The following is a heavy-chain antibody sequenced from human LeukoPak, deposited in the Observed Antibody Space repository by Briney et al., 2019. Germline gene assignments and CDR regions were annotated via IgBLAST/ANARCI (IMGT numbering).Heavy chain of an antibody. Sequence: GSLRLSCAASGFTFSNAWRSWVRQAPGKGLEWVGRIKSKTDGGTTDYAAPVKGRFTISRDDSKNTLYLQMNSLKTEDTAVYYCTAPRITMVRGVIIRPVVVWGKGTTVTISS. D-gene: IGHD3-10*01. J-gene: IGHJ6*04. V-gene: IGHV3-15*01. CDR2: IKSKTDGGTT. CDR3: TAPRITMVRGVIIRPVVV. CDR1: GFTFSNAW.